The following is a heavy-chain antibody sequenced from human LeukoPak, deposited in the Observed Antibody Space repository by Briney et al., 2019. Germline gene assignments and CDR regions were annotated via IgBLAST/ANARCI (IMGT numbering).Heavy chain of an antibody. V-gene: IGHV4-59*01. D-gene: IGHD3-10*01. CDR1: GGSISPYF. CDR3: ARDDYRGVTNFDP. CDR2: ISYTGNT. J-gene: IGHJ5*02. Sequence: SETLSLTCTVSGGSISPYFWSWIRQPPGKGLEWIGYISYTGNTNYNPSLKSRVTISVDASKNQFSLQLTSVTAADTAVYYCARDDYRGVTNFDPWGQGTLVTVSS.